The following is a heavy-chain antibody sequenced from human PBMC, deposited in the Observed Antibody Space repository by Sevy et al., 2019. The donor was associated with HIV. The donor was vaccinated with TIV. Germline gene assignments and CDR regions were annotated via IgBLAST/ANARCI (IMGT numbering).Heavy chain of an antibody. CDR2: IRSKGNSYAT. CDR3: TRGGARDSSSWYDYFDY. Sequence: GGSLRLSCAASGFTFSSYWMTWVRQAPGKGLEWVGRIRSKGNSYATAYAASVKGRFTISRDDSKNTVYLQMNSLKTEDTAVYYCTRGGARDSSSWYDYFDYWGQGTLVTVSS. J-gene: IGHJ4*02. CDR1: GFTFSSYW. V-gene: IGHV3-73*01. D-gene: IGHD6-13*01.